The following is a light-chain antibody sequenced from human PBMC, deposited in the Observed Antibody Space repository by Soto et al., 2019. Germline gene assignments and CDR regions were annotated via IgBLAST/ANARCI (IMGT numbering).Light chain of an antibody. V-gene: IGLV2-23*02. CDR2: EVT. CDR1: SSDIGSYDL. J-gene: IGLJ1*01. CDR3: CLFADLTYV. Sequence: QSALTQPASVSGSPGQSITISCTGTSSDIGSYDLVSWYQQHPGTAPKLIIYEVTNRPSGVSTRFSGSNSGNTASLTISGLQAVDEADYYCCLFADLTYVFGPGTKLTVL.